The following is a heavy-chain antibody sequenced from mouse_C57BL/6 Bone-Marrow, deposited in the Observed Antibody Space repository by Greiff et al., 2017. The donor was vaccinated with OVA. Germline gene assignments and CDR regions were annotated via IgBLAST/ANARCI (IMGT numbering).Heavy chain of an antibody. Sequence: QVQLQQPGAELVKPGASVKLSCKASGHTFTSYWIQWVKQRPGQGLEWIGEIDPSDGYTNYNQKFKGKATVTVDTSSSTANMQLSSLTSEDSAVYYCAGWEFAYWGQGTLVTVSA. J-gene: IGHJ3*01. V-gene: IGHV1-50*01. CDR3: AGWEFAY. CDR1: GHTFTSYW. D-gene: IGHD4-1*01. CDR2: IDPSDGYT.